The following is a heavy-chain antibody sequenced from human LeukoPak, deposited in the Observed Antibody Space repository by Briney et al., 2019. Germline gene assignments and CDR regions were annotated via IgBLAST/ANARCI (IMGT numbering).Heavy chain of an antibody. D-gene: IGHD2-21*01. CDR3: ARGFRDGPLYGMDV. CDR2: ITRSGAAT. CDR1: GYTFNDYG. V-gene: IGHV3-20*04. J-gene: IGHJ6*02. Sequence: GGSLRLSCAASGYTFNDYGVSWVRQAPTKGLEWISGITRSGAATAYADSVKGRFTISRDNAKNSLFLEMNSLTAEDTALYYCARGFRDGPLYGMDVWGQGTTVTVSS.